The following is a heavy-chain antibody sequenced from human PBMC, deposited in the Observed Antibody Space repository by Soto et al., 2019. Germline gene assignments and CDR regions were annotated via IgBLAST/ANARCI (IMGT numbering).Heavy chain of an antibody. Sequence: QLQLQESGSGLVKPSQTLSLTCAVSGGSLSSGGYSWSWIRQPPGKGLEWIGYIYHSGSNYYNPSLKSRVTISGDRSKNQSSLKLSAVTAADTAVYYCAAGGGLPRYYWGQGTLVTVSS. V-gene: IGHV4-30-2*01. J-gene: IGHJ4*02. CDR1: GGSLSSGGYS. CDR2: IYHSGSN. D-gene: IGHD1-26*01. CDR3: AAGGGLPRYY.